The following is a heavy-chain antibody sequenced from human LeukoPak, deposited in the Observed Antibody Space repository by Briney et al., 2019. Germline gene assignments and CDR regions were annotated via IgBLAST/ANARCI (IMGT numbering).Heavy chain of an antibody. D-gene: IGHD5-18*01. J-gene: IGHJ4*02. V-gene: IGHV3-23*01. CDR1: GFTFSSYA. CDR2: ISGSGGST. Sequence: GGSLRLSCAASGFTFSSYAMSLVRQAPGKGLEWVSAISGSGGSTYYADSVKGRFTISRDNSKNTLYLQMNSLRAEDTAVYYCARPGIQLWSMYYFDYWGQGTLVTVSS. CDR3: ARPGIQLWSMYYFDY.